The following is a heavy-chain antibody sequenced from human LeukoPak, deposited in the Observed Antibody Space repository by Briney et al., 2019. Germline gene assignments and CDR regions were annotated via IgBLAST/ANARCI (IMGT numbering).Heavy chain of an antibody. CDR2: ISYDGSNK. CDR1: GFTFSSYA. J-gene: IGHJ6*03. CDR3: ARDGVVVVAATTGDYYYMDV. Sequence: GGSLRLSCAASGFTFSSYAMHWVRQAPGKGLEWVAVISYDGSNKYYADSVKGRFTISRDNSKNTLYLQMNSLRAEDTAVYYCARDGVVVVAATTGDYYYMDVWGKGTTVTVSS. V-gene: IGHV3-30*04. D-gene: IGHD2-15*01.